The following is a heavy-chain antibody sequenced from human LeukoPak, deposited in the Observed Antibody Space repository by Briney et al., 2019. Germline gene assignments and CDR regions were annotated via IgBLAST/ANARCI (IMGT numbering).Heavy chain of an antibody. V-gene: IGHV3-23*01. CDR1: GFTLSSYA. CDR2: ISASGNT. CDR3: AKAPVTTCSGAYCYPFDY. D-gene: IGHD2-21*01. J-gene: IGHJ4*02. Sequence: GGSLRLSCAASGFTLSSYAMSWVRQAPGKVLEWVSAISASGNTYHADSVKGRFTISRDSSKNTLYLQMNRLRAEDAAVYYCAKAPVTTCSGAYCYPFDYWGQGTLVTVSS.